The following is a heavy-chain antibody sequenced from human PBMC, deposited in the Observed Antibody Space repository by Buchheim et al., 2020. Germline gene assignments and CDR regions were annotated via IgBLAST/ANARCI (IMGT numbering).Heavy chain of an antibody. CDR3: ARDLRQSCSSTSCYAIDY. D-gene: IGHD2-2*01. J-gene: IGHJ4*02. CDR2: IYYGGST. Sequence: QLQLQESGPGLVKPSETLSLTCTVPGGSVSSSIYYWGWIRQPPGKGLEWIGSIYYGGSTYYNPSLKSRVTISIDTSKNTFSLKLSSVTAADTAVYYCARDLRQSCSSTSCYAIDYWGQGTL. CDR1: GGSVSSSIYY. V-gene: IGHV4-39*07.